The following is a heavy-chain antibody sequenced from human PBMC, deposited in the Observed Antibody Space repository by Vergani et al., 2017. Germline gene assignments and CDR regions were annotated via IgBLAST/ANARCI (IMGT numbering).Heavy chain of an antibody. V-gene: IGHV1-46*01. CDR2: INPSGGST. J-gene: IGHJ6*02. CDR3: ARRAVAGDYYYYGMDV. D-gene: IGHD6-19*01. CDR1: GYTFTSYY. Sequence: QVQLVQSGAEVKKPGASVKVSCKASGYTFTSYYMHWVRQAPGQGLEWMGIINPSGGSTSYAQKFQGRVTITADESTSTAYMELSSLRSEDTAVYYCARRAVAGDYYYYGMDVWGQGTTVTVSS.